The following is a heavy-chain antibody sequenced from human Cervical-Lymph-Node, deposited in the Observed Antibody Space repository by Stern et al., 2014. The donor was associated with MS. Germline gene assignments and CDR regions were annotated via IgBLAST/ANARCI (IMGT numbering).Heavy chain of an antibody. CDR2: ITNVGST. D-gene: IGHD1-1*01. Sequence: EDQLVESGGGVIQPGGSLRLSCTASGFTVSRDYMTWVRQAPGKGLEWVSLITNVGSTFYTDSVKGRVTISRDDSKNTVYLHMTSLRAEDTAMYYCARDTSSPERSDWWGQGTLVTVSS. J-gene: IGHJ4*02. V-gene: IGHV3-53*01. CDR3: ARDTSSPERSDW. CDR1: GFTVSRDY.